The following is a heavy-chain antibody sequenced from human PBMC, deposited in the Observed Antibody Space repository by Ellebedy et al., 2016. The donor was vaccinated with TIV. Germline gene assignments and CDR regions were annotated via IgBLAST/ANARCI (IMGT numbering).Heavy chain of an antibody. J-gene: IGHJ4*02. CDR1: GFTFSTSA. Sequence: PGGSLRLSCAASGFTFSTSAMSWVRQAPGQGLEWVSGFGVSGDATYYADSVKGRFTISRDNSKKTLYLQMNSLRAEDTAIYYCAKGRGGGSDSSAPRYYFDYWGLGTLVTVSS. CDR3: AKGRGGGSDSSAPRYYFDY. D-gene: IGHD3-22*01. V-gene: IGHV3-23*01. CDR2: FGVSGDAT.